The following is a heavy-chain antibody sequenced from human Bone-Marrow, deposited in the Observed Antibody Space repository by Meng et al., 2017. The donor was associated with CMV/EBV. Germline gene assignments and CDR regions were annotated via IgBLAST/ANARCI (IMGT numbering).Heavy chain of an antibody. CDR1: GGSFSGYY. Sequence: SETLSLTCAVYGGSFSGYYWSWIRQPPGKGLEWIGEINHSGSTNYNPSLKSRVTISVDTSKNQFSLKLSSVTAADTAVYYCARAVYYDSSGYYQFDYWGQGTLVTVSS. J-gene: IGHJ4*02. V-gene: IGHV4-34*01. CDR2: INHSGST. D-gene: IGHD3-22*01. CDR3: ARAVYYDSSGYYQFDY.